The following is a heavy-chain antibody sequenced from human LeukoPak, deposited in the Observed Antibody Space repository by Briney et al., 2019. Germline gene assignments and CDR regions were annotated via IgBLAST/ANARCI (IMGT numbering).Heavy chain of an antibody. CDR2: INPNSGGT. D-gene: IGHD3-22*01. J-gene: IGHJ6*03. CDR1: GYTFTGYY. CDR3: ATGGGYTNYYYYYYMDV. V-gene: IGHV1-2*02. Sequence: GASVKVSCKASGYTFTGYYMHWVRQAPGQGLEWMGWINPNSGGTNYAQKFQGRVTMTEDTSTDTAYMELSSLRSEDTAVYYCATGGGYTNYYYYYYMDVWGKGTTVTVSS.